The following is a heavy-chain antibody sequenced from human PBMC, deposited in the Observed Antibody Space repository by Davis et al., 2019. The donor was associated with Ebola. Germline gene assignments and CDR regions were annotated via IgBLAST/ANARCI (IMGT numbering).Heavy chain of an antibody. CDR3: DRGNGVGCGGMCPGDH. V-gene: IGHV1-2*02. J-gene: IGHJ4*02. D-gene: IGHD2-15*01. Sequence: ASVKVSCKASGYTFTGYYIHWVRQAPGQGLEWMGWINPNNGVTNYAQKFQGRVTMTRDTSISTAYMELSRLTSDDTAVYYWDRGNGVGCGGMCPGDHWGQGTLVTVSS. CDR2: INPNNGVT. CDR1: GYTFTGYY.